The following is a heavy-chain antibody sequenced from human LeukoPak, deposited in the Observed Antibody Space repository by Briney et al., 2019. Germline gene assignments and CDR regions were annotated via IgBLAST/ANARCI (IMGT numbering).Heavy chain of an antibody. CDR3: ARLIPGTTGLRKNYFDY. Sequence: PSETLSLTCTVSGDSISSSYWNWIRQTPGKGLEWLGYISASGNTNYNPSLKSRIIISVDMSKNQFSLKLSSVTAADTAVYYCARLIPGTTGLRKNYFDYWGQGTLVTVSS. V-gene: IGHV4-4*09. CDR2: ISASGNT. CDR1: GDSISSSY. J-gene: IGHJ4*02. D-gene: IGHD1-20*01.